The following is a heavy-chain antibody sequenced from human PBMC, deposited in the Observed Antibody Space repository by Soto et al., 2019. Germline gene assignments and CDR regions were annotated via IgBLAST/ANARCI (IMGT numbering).Heavy chain of an antibody. CDR1: GFSVTDHY. Sequence: PGGYLRLSCAASGFSVTDHYMTWVRQAPGKGLEWVSVLYTGGSAYYGDSVKGRFTISRDSSTNTLYLQMNSLKVGDTAFYFCARSFNDWTTYFDYWSEGTLVTVSS. V-gene: IGHV3-53*01. CDR3: ARSFNDWTTYFDY. D-gene: IGHD3-9*01. CDR2: LYTGGSA. J-gene: IGHJ4*02.